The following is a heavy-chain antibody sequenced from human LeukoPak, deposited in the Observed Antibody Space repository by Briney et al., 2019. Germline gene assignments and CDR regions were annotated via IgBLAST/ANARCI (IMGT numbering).Heavy chain of an antibody. CDR3: ARDHGYCSGGSCRSGMDV. J-gene: IGHJ6*02. Sequence: GGSLRLSCAASGFTFSSYSMNWVRQAPGKGLEWVSYISSSSSTIYYADSVKGRFTISRDNAKNSLYLQMNSLRAEDTAVYYCARDHGYCSGGSCRSGMDVWGQGTTVTVSS. CDR2: ISSSSSTI. D-gene: IGHD2-15*01. CDR1: GFTFSSYS. V-gene: IGHV3-48*01.